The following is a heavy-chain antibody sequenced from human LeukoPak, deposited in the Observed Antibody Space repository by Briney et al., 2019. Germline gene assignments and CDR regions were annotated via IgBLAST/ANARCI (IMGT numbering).Heavy chain of an antibody. J-gene: IGHJ6*04. CDR3: AELGITMIGGV. D-gene: IGHD3-10*02. CDR1: GFTVSSNS. Sequence: GGSLRLSCTVSGFTVSSNSMSWVRQAPGKGLEWVANINQDGTEKYHVDSVKGRFTISRDNAKSSLFLQMNSLRAEDTAVYYCAELGITMIGGVWGKGTTVTISS. V-gene: IGHV3-7*01. CDR2: INQDGTEK.